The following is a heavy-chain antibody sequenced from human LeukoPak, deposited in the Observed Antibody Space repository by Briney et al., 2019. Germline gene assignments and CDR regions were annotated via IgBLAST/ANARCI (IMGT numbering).Heavy chain of an antibody. Sequence: PSETLSLTCAVYGRSFSGYYWSWIRQPPGKGLEWIGEINHSGSTNYNPSLKSRVTISVDTSKSQFSLKLSSVTAADTAVYYCARRGKMVQPTYYYFMDVWGKGTTVTVSS. CDR2: INHSGST. D-gene: IGHD3-10*01. V-gene: IGHV4-34*01. CDR1: GRSFSGYY. CDR3: ARRGKMVQPTYYYFMDV. J-gene: IGHJ6*03.